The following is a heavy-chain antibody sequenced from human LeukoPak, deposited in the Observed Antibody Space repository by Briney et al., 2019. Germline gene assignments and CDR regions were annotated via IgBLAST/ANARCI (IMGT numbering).Heavy chain of an antibody. Sequence: ETLSLTCTVSGDSISSGDYYWSWVRQAPGKGLEWVANIKQDGSEKYYVDSVKGRFTISRDNAKNSLYLQMNSLRAEDTAVYYCARDGSFIDYYYYMDVWGKGTTVTVSS. J-gene: IGHJ6*03. CDR3: ARDGSFIDYYYYMDV. D-gene: IGHD3-10*01. CDR1: GDSISSGDYY. V-gene: IGHV3-7*01. CDR2: IKQDGSEK.